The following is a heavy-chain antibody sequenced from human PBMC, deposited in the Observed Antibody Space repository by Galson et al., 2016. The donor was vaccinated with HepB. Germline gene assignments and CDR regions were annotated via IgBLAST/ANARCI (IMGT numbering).Heavy chain of an antibody. CDR1: GYDFTNYW. D-gene: IGHD3-22*01. CDR3: ARHFYDSSHHPSWLDY. J-gene: IGHJ4*02. Sequence: QSGAEVKKPGESLMISCKTSGYDFTNYWISWVRQMPGKGLEWMGRIDPSDSYTNYSPSFQGHVTISVDKSVTTAYLRWSSLKASDTAMYYCARHFYDSSHHPSWLDYWGPGTLVIVSS. CDR2: IDPSDSYT. V-gene: IGHV5-10-1*01.